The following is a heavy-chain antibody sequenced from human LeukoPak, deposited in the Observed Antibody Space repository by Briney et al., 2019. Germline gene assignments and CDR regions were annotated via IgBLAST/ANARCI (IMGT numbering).Heavy chain of an antibody. Sequence: EASVTVSCTASGYTFTSYGISWVRQAPGQGLEWMGWISAYNGNTNYAQKLQGRVTTTTDTSTSTAYMELRSLRSDDTAVYYCARDLKVPAAIGAFDIWGQGTMVTVSS. CDR2: ISAYNGNT. CDR3: ARDLKVPAAIGAFDI. CDR1: GYTFTSYG. V-gene: IGHV1-18*01. J-gene: IGHJ3*02. D-gene: IGHD2-2*01.